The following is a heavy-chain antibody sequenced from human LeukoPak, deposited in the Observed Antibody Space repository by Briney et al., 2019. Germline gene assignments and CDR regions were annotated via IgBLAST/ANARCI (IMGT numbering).Heavy chain of an antibody. D-gene: IGHD3/OR15-3a*01. V-gene: IGHV3-23*01. J-gene: IGHJ6*02. Sequence: GGSLRLSCAASGFTFSSYAMSWVRQAPGKGLEWLSAISGSGGSTYYAESVKGRFTISRDNSKNTLSLQMNSLRGEDTAVYYCAKDHRRTGYYMRYYYYGMDVWGQGTTVTVSS. CDR3: AKDHRRTGYYMRYYYYGMDV. CDR1: GFTFSSYA. CDR2: ISGSGGST.